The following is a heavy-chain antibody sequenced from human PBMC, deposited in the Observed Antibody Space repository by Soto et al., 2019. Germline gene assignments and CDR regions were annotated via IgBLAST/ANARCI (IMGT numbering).Heavy chain of an antibody. Sequence: QVQLVQSGAEVKKPGSSVKVSCKASGGTFSSYTISWVRQAPGQGLEWMGRIIPILGIAKYAQKCQGRATITADKSTTMAYMELSSLGTEDTYGYYCASLPLVDFAFDIWGQGTMVTVSS. CDR2: IIPILGIA. CDR1: GGTFSSYT. J-gene: IGHJ3*02. V-gene: IGHV1-69*02. D-gene: IGHD3-9*01. CDR3: ASLPLVDFAFDI.